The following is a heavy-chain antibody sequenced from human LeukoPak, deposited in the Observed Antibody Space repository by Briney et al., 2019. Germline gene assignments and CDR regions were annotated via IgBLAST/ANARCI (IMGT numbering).Heavy chain of an antibody. CDR3: ARDGTYCSGSSCDEAEYFQD. Sequence: GGSLRLSCAASGFTLNRYWMSWVRQAPGKGLEWVANIKEDGRGKYYVDSVKGRFTISRDNAKNSLYLQMNSLRAEDTAVYYCARDGTYCSGSSCDEAEYFQDWGQRTLVTVSS. CDR1: GFTLNRYW. CDR2: IKEDGRGK. J-gene: IGHJ1*01. D-gene: IGHD2-2*01. V-gene: IGHV3-7*01.